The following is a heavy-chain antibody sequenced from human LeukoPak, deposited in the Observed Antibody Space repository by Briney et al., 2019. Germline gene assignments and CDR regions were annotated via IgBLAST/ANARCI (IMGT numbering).Heavy chain of an antibody. CDR1: GGSISSSSYY. D-gene: IGHD6-19*01. CDR3: ARQRQGGGSRYSSGSSAFDI. CDR2: IYYSGST. J-gene: IGHJ3*02. Sequence: PSETLSLTCTVSGGSISSSSYYWGWIRQPPGKGLEWIGSIYYSGSTNYNPSLKSRVTISVDTSKNQFSLKLSSVTAADTAVYYCARQRQGGGSRYSSGSSAFDIWGQGTMVTVSS. V-gene: IGHV4-39*01.